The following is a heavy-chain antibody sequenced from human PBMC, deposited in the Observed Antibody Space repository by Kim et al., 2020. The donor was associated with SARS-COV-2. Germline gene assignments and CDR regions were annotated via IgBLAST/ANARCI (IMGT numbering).Heavy chain of an antibody. CDR3: AKRTVDGSGPSHFDS. D-gene: IGHD3-10*01. CDR2: ISGSGGST. V-gene: IGHV3-23*01. Sequence: GGSLRLSCAASGFTFSTYAMSWVRQAPGMGLEWVSGISGSGGSTYYADSVKGRFTISRDNSNNTLYLQMNSLRAEDMAVYYCAKRTVDGSGPSHFDSWGQETLVSVSS. J-gene: IGHJ4*02. CDR1: GFTFSTYA.